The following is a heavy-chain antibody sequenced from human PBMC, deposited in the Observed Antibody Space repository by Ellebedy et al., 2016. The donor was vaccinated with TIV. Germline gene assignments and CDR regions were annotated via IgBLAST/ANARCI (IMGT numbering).Heavy chain of an antibody. Sequence: ASVKVSCXASGYTFTGYYMHWVRQAPGQGLEWMGWINPNSGGTNYAQKFQGRVTMTRDTSISTAYMELSSLRSEDTAVYYCAREDSGSLDYWGQGTLVTVSS. CDR2: INPNSGGT. CDR1: GYTFTGYY. D-gene: IGHD1-26*01. V-gene: IGHV1-2*02. J-gene: IGHJ4*02. CDR3: AREDSGSLDY.